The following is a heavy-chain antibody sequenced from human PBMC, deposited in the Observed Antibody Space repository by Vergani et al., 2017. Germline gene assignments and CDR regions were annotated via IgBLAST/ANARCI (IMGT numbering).Heavy chain of an antibody. J-gene: IGHJ2*01. V-gene: IGHV3-9*01. CDR3: VKDNDYDADGPFDL. Sequence: EVQLLESGGGLVQPGGSLRLSCTASGFTFQAFAFHWVRQVSGRGLEWVSGIDRNYGVKNGNSFEGRLSISRDNAKKAVFLQMNNLRHEDTALYFCVKDNDYDADGPFDLWGRGTLVTVSS. CDR2: IDRNYGVK. D-gene: IGHD3-16*01. CDR1: GFTFQAFA.